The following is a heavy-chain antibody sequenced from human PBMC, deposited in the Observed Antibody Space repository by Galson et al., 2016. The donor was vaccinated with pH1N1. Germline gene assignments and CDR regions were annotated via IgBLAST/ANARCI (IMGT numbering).Heavy chain of an antibody. CDR1: GFTFSNYW. J-gene: IGHJ4*02. Sequence: SLRLSCAASGFTFSNYWMSWVRQAPGKGLEWVANMKQDGSGKYYVDSVKGRFTISRDNAKNSLYLQMNSLRAEDTAVYYCARRMGSAEWGYYFDYWGQGTLVTVSS. CDR2: MKQDGSGK. D-gene: IGHD3-10*01. CDR3: ARRMGSAEWGYYFDY. V-gene: IGHV3-7*01.